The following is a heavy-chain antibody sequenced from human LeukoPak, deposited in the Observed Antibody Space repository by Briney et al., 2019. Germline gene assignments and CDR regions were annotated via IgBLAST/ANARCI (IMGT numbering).Heavy chain of an antibody. D-gene: IGHD2-2*02. CDR2: IIPILGIA. V-gene: IGHV1-69*04. CDR3: ARVQFNIVVVPAALLGAFDI. J-gene: IGHJ3*02. CDR1: GGTFSSYA. Sequence: ASVKVSCKASGGTFSSYAISWVRQAPGQGLEWMGRIIPILGIANYAQKFQGRVTITADKSTSTAYMELSSLRSEDTAVYYCARVQFNIVVVPAALLGAFDIWGQGTMVTVSS.